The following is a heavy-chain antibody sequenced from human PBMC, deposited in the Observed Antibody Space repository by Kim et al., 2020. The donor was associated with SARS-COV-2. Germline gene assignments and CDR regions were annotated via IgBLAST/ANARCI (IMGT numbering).Heavy chain of an antibody. J-gene: IGHJ4*02. CDR1: GYTFTSYY. CDR2: INPSGGST. V-gene: IGHV1-46*01. Sequence: ASVKVSCKASGYTFTSYYMHWVRQAPGQGLEWMGIINPSGGSTSYAQKFQGRVTMTRDTSTSTVYMELSSLRSEDTAVYYCAREEVVVVVAANGGSYFDYWGQGTLVTVCS. D-gene: IGHD2-15*01. CDR3: AREEVVVVVAANGGSYFDY.